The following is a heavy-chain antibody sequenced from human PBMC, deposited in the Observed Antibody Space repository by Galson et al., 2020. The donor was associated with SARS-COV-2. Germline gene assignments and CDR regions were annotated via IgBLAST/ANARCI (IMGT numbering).Heavy chain of an antibody. Sequence: TGGSLRLSCAASGFAVSSNYMTWVRQAPGKGLEWVSVLYSGGSTYYADSVTGRFTISRDNSKNTLYLQMNSLRAEDTALYYCAREGTAYSGSYLSPNRVNAFDIWGQGTMVTVSS. CDR1: GFAVSSNY. V-gene: IGHV3-66*01. CDR2: LYSGGST. CDR3: AREGTAYSGSYLSPNRVNAFDI. J-gene: IGHJ3*02. D-gene: IGHD1-26*01.